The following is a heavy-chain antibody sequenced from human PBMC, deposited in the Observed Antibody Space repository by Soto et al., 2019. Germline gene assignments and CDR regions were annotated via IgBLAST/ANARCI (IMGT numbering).Heavy chain of an antibody. CDR3: VRDYASDSGVHLDF. CDR2: IGAGDGKT. CDR1: GYSFTQYV. J-gene: IGHJ4*02. D-gene: IGHD3-22*01. Sequence: QVQLVQSGTEVKKPGASVKVSCKASGYSFTQYVIHWVRQAPGQRLEWMGWIGAGDGKTHYSHNFQGRVTITKDTSASTAYMELSSLISEDTAMYYCVRDYASDSGVHLDFWGQGTRVTVSS. V-gene: IGHV1-3*01.